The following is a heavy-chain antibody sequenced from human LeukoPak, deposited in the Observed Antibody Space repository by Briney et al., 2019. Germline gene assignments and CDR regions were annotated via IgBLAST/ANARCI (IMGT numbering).Heavy chain of an antibody. D-gene: IGHD3-16*01. CDR3: ARFDHVWETNVMDAFDL. J-gene: IGHJ3*01. V-gene: IGHV4-38-2*01. CDR1: GYSISRGFS. Sequence: KPSETLSLTCAVSGYSISRGFSWGWIRQPPGMGLEWIGNMYHSENTHYNPSLKSRVTISADTSKNQFSLKLSSVTAADTAVYYCARFDHVWETNVMDAFDLWGQGTMVTVSS. CDR2: MYHSENT.